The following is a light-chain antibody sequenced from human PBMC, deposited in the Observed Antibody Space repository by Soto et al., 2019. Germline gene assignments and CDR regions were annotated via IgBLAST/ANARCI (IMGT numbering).Light chain of an antibody. CDR1: QSVSSSY. J-gene: IGKJ1*01. V-gene: IGKV3-20*01. Sequence: EIVLSQSPGTLSLSPGERATLSCRASQSVSSSYLAWYQQKPGQAPRLLIYGTSSRATAIPDRFSGSGSGTDFTLNISRLETEDLAVYYCQQYGSSSWTFGQGTKVDIK. CDR3: QQYGSSSWT. CDR2: GTS.